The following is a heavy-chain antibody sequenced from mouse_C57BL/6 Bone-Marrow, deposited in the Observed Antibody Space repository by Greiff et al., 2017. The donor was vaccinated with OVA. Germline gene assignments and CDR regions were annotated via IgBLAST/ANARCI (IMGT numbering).Heavy chain of an antibody. D-gene: IGHD1-1*01. CDR2: IWWDDDK. J-gene: IGHJ4*01. CDR3: ARMGITTVVAPYYAMDY. CDR1: GFSLSTFGMG. V-gene: IGHV8-8*01. Sequence: QVQLKESGPGILQPSQTLSLTCSFSGFSLSTFGMGVGWIRQPSGKGLEWLAHIWWDDDKYYNPALKSRLTISKDTSHNHVFLKIANVDTSDTATYYCARMGITTVVAPYYAMDYWGQGTSVTVSS.